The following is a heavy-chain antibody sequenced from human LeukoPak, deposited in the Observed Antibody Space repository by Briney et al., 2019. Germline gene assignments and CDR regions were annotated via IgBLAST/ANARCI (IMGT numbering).Heavy chain of an antibody. CDR3: ARIRPVTTGLKGYYFDY. D-gene: IGHD1-1*01. V-gene: IGHV1-8*01. CDR2: MNPKTGKT. CDR1: GYTFSSYE. J-gene: IGHJ4*02. Sequence: ASVKVSCKTSGYTFSSYEINWVRQATGRGLEWVGWMNPKTGKTAYARNLQGRVTITRDTSISTAYMDLSGLRSEDTAVYYCARIRPVTTGLKGYYFDYWGQGTLLTVSS.